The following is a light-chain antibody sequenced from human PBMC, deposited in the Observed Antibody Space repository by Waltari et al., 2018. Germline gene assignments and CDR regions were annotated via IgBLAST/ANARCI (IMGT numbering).Light chain of an antibody. J-gene: IGKJ5*01. V-gene: IGKV2-28*01. Sequence: DIVMTQSPLSLPVTPGETASLSCRSSQRPDSNGYKYLDWYLQKPGQSPQLLYYLCSNRASGVPDRFSGSGSDTDFTLKISRVEAEDVGIYYCMQGLQTPTFGQGTRLDI. CDR3: MQGLQTPT. CDR1: QRPDSNGYKY. CDR2: LCS.